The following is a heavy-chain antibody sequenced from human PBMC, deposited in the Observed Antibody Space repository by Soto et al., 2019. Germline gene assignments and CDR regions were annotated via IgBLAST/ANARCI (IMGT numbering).Heavy chain of an antibody. Sequence: SLTVSCKTSLGTVGGSAINWLGQAPVQVLERMGGIIPIFGTANYAQKFQGRVTITADESTSTAYMELSSLRSDDTAVYYCAREAVPWGYGSGSDYYYYGMDVWGQGTTVTVSS. J-gene: IGHJ6*02. CDR3: AREAVPWGYGSGSDYYYYGMDV. D-gene: IGHD3-10*01. V-gene: IGHV1-69*13. CDR1: LGTVGGSA. CDR2: IIPIFGTA.